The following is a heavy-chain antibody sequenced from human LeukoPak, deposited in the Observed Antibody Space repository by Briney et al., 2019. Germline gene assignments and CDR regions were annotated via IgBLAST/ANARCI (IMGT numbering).Heavy chain of an antibody. D-gene: IGHD3-10*01. Sequence: ASVQVSCKASGYTFIRYGISWVRQAPGQGLEWVGWISAHKGNTKYAQKLQGRVTMTTDTSTSTAYMELRSLTSDDTDVYYCARDHDMVRGVIIRYNWFDPWGQGTLVTVSS. CDR3: ARDHDMVRGVIIRYNWFDP. CDR2: ISAHKGNT. V-gene: IGHV1-18*04. J-gene: IGHJ5*02. CDR1: GYTFIRYG.